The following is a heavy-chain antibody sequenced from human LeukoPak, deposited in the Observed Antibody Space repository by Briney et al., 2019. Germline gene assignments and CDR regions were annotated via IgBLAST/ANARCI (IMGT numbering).Heavy chain of an antibody. CDR1: GYSFTSYW. J-gene: IGHJ5*02. D-gene: IGHD3-10*01. CDR3: ARRPRGVIPNWFDP. CDR2: IYPGDSDT. Sequence: GESLKISCKGSGYSFTSYWIGWVRQMPGKGLEWMGIIYPGDSDTRYSPSFQGQVTISADKSISTAYLQWSSLKASDTAMYYCARRPRGVIPNWFDPWAREPWSPSPQ. V-gene: IGHV5-51*01.